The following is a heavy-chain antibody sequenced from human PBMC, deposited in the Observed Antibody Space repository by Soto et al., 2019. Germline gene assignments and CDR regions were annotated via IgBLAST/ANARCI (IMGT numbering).Heavy chain of an antibody. CDR2: INAGNGNT. V-gene: IGHV1-3*01. J-gene: IGHJ4*02. D-gene: IGHD2-21*02. Sequence: ASVKVSCKASGYTFTSYAMHWVRQAPGQRLEWMGWINAGNGNTKYSQKFQGRVTITRDTSASTAYMELSSLRSEDTAVYYCARSIVVVTALDHSGQATLVTVSS. CDR3: ARSIVVVTALDH. CDR1: GYTFTSYA.